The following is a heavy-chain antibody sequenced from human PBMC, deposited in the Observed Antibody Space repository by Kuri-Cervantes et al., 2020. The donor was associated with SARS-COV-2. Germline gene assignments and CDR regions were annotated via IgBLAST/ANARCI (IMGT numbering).Heavy chain of an antibody. CDR1: GGSFSGYY. D-gene: IGHD3-3*01. V-gene: IGHV4-34*01. J-gene: IGHJ2*01. Sequence: SETLSLTCAVYGGSFSGYYWSWIRQPPGKGLEWIGEINHSGSTNYNPSLKSRVTISVDTSKNQFSLKLSSVTAADTAVYYCATSQNLEWSPSGIFWYFDLWGRGTLVTVSS. CDR2: INHSGST. CDR3: ATSQNLEWSPSGIFWYFDL.